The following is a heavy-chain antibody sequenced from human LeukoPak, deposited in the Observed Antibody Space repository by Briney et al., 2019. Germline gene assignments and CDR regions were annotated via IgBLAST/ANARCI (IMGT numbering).Heavy chain of an antibody. CDR3: ARERLYGAGSTWFNP. D-gene: IGHD3-10*01. CDR2: ISSSGSTI. J-gene: IGHJ5*02. CDR1: GFTFSSYE. V-gene: IGHV3-48*03. Sequence: GGSLRLSCVASGFTFSSYEMNWVRQAPGKGLEWVSYISSSGSTIYYADSVKGRFTISRDNAKNSLYLQMNSLRAEDTAVYYCARERLYGAGSTWFNPWGQGTLVTVSS.